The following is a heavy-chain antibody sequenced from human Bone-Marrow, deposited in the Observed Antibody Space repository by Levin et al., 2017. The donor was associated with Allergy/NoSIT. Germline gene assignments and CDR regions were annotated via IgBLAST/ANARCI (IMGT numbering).Heavy chain of an antibody. D-gene: IGHD4-17*01. J-gene: IGHJ2*01. CDR1: GGSFSGYY. V-gene: IGHV4-34*01. CDR2: INHSGST. Sequence: PSETLSLTCAVYGGSFSGYYWSWIRQPPGKGLEWIGEINHSGSTNYNPSLKSRVTISVDTSKNQFSLKLSSVTAADTAVYYCARGLYGDYFWYFDRWGRGTLVTVSS. CDR3: ARGLYGDYFWYFDR.